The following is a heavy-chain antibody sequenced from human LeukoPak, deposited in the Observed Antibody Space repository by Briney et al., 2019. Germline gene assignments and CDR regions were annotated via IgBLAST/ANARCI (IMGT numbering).Heavy chain of an antibody. D-gene: IGHD6-19*01. Sequence: GGSLRLSCAASGFNVSSNYMTWVRQAPGKGLEWVSVISGSGGNTYYAGSVKGRFTISRDNSNNTLYLQMNSLGAEDTAVYYCAKEASGWSYGDYWGQGTLVMVSS. J-gene: IGHJ4*02. CDR1: GFNVSSNY. V-gene: IGHV3-23*01. CDR3: AKEASGWSYGDY. CDR2: ISGSGGNT.